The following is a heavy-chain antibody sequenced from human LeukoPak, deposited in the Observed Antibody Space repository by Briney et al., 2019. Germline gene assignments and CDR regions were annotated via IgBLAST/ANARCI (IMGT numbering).Heavy chain of an antibody. CDR2: ISYDGSNK. CDR3: AKLPLGHYYGMDV. J-gene: IGHJ6*02. CDR1: GFTFSSYG. Sequence: PGRSLRLSCAASGFTFSSYGMHWVRQAPGKGLEWVAVISYDGSNKYYADSVKGRFTISRDNSKNTLYLQMNSLRAEDTAVYYCAKLPLGHYYGMDVRGQGTTVTVSS. V-gene: IGHV3-30*18.